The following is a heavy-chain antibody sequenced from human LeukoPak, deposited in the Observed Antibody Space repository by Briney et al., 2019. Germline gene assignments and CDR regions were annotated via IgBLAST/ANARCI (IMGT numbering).Heavy chain of an antibody. CDR1: GGSISSYY. Sequence: KTSETLSLTCTVSGGSISSYYWSWSRQPPGKGLEWIGYIYYSGSTNYNPSLKSRVTISVDPSKNQFSLKLSSVSAADTAVYYCARGSPPSAYDSSGYYQDWYFDLWGRGTLVTVSS. CDR3: ARGSPPSAYDSSGYYQDWYFDL. J-gene: IGHJ2*01. V-gene: IGHV4-59*01. D-gene: IGHD3-22*01. CDR2: IYYSGST.